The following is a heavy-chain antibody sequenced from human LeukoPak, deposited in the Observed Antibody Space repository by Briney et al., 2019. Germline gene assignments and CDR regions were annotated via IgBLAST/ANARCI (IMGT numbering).Heavy chain of an antibody. V-gene: IGHV1-2*02. Sequence: GASVKVSCKASGYTFTSYGISWVRQAPGQGLEWMGWINPNGGGTNYAQKFQGRVTMTRDTSISTAYMELSRLRSDDTAVCYCARSGPYLYYYYYMDVWGKGTTVTVSS. CDR1: GYTFTSYG. CDR2: INPNGGGT. D-gene: IGHD3-10*01. J-gene: IGHJ6*03. CDR3: ARSGPYLYYYYYMDV.